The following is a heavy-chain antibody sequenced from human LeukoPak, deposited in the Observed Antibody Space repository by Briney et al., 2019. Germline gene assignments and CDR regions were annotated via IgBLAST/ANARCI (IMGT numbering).Heavy chain of an antibody. CDR2: ISYDGSNK. Sequence: GRSLRLSCAASGFTFSSYAMHWLRQAPGKGLEWVAVISYDGSNKYYADSVKGRFTISRDNSKNTLYLQMNSLRAEDTAVYYCARAYCSSTSCWPFDYWGQGTLVTVSS. J-gene: IGHJ4*02. D-gene: IGHD2-2*01. CDR1: GFTFSSYA. CDR3: ARAYCSSTSCWPFDY. V-gene: IGHV3-30*04.